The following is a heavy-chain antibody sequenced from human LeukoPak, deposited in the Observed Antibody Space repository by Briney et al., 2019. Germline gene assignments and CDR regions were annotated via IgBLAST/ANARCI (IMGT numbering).Heavy chain of an antibody. CDR2: IYTSGRT. D-gene: IGHD1-14*01. CDR1: GGSFSNYY. Sequence: PETLSLTCTVSGGSFSNYYCSWIRQPAGKGLEWIGRIYTSGRTNYNPSVKSRVTMSVDPSNNQFSLKLTSVTAADTAVYYCARQPPQYYGMDVWGQGTTVTVSS. J-gene: IGHJ6*02. CDR3: ARQPPQYYGMDV. V-gene: IGHV4-4*07.